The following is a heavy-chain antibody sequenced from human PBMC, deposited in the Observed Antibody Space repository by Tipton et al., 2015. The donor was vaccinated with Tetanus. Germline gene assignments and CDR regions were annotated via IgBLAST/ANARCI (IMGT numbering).Heavy chain of an antibody. CDR2: IYPDGFEP. CDR1: GYNFTKYW. V-gene: IGHV5-51*01. J-gene: IGHJ4*02. Sequence: QLVQSGAEMKKPGESLRISCKGSGYNFTKYWIGRVRQMPGKGLEWMAIIYPDGFEPRYSPPFQGHVTISVDKSINTAYLQWDSLKASDTAIYYCARHPDFWSGYYFDLWGQGTLVNVSS. CDR3: ARHPDFWSGYYFDL. D-gene: IGHD3-3*01.